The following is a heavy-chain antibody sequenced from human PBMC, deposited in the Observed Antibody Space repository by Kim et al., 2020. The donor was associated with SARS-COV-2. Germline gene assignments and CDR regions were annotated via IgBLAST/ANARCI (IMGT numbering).Heavy chain of an antibody. CDR3: ARDVRAVAGLAFDY. CDR1: GFTFSSYW. Sequence: GGSLRLSCAASGFTFSSYWMSWVRQAPGKGLEWVANIKQDGSEKYYVDSVKGRFTITRDNAKNSLYLQMNSLRAEDTAVYYCARDVRAVAGLAFDYWGQGTLVTVSS. D-gene: IGHD6-19*01. J-gene: IGHJ4*02. V-gene: IGHV3-7*03. CDR2: IKQDGSEK.